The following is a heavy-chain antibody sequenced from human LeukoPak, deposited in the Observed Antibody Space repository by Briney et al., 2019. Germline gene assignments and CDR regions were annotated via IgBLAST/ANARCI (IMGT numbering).Heavy chain of an antibody. V-gene: IGHV3-21*01. Sequence: PGGSLRLSCAASGFTVSSNYMSWVRQAPGKGLEWVSSISSSSSYIYYADSVKGRFTISRDNAKNSLYLQMNSLRAEDTAVYYCARDYCSGGSCYFDYWGQGTLVTVSS. D-gene: IGHD2-15*01. CDR2: ISSSSSYI. J-gene: IGHJ4*02. CDR1: GFTVSSNY. CDR3: ARDYCSGGSCYFDY.